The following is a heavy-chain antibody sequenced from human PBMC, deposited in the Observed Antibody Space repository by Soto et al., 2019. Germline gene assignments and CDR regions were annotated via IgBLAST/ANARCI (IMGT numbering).Heavy chain of an antibody. D-gene: IGHD2-2*01. CDR1: GGSISSGDYY. CDR3: ARAQLVGYYFDY. Sequence: LSLTCTVSGGSISSGDYYWRWIRQPPGKGLEWIGYIYYSGNTYYNPSLKSRVTISLDTSKNQFSLNLTSVTAADTAVYYCARAQLVGYYFDYWGQGTLVTVSS. J-gene: IGHJ4*02. CDR2: IYYSGNT. V-gene: IGHV4-30-4*01.